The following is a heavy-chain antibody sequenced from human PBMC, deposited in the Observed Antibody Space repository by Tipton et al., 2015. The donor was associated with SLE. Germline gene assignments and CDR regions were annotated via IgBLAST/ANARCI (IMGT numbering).Heavy chain of an antibody. CDR1: GFTFSSYW. D-gene: IGHD4-11*01. CDR2: IKQDGSEK. CDR3: ARLQSYWYFDL. V-gene: IGHV3-7*03. Sequence: SLRLSCAASGFTFSSYWMTWVRQAPGKGLEWVANIKQDGSEKYYVDSVKGRFTISRDNAKNSLYLQMNSLRADDTAVYYCARLQSYWYFDLWGRGTLVTVSS. J-gene: IGHJ2*01.